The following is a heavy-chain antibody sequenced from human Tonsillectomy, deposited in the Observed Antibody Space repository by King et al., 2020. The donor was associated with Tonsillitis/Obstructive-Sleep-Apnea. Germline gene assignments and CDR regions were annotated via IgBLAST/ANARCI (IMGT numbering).Heavy chain of an antibody. J-gene: IGHJ6*03. CDR1: GFTFSSYA. D-gene: IGHD6-19*01. V-gene: IGHV3-23*04. CDR3: AGGPAGADHYYVDV. Sequence: VQLVESGGDLVQPGGSLRLSCSGSGFTFSSYAVSWVRQAPGKGLEWVSSTSDRGDNTFYADSVKGRFTISRDNSKNTLNLRMNSLRPEDTAIYYCAGGPAGADHYYVDVRGKGATVTV. CDR2: TSDRGDNT.